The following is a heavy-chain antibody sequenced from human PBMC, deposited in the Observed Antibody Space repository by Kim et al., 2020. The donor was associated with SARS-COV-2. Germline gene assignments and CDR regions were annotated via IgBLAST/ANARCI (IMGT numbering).Heavy chain of an antibody. Sequence: DSVKGRLPISRANNKNSLYLQMNSLSTEDTALYYCAKDIYYYDSSSYFDYWGQGTLVTVSS. CDR3: AKDIYYYDSSSYFDY. J-gene: IGHJ4*02. D-gene: IGHD3-22*01. V-gene: IGHV3-43*01.